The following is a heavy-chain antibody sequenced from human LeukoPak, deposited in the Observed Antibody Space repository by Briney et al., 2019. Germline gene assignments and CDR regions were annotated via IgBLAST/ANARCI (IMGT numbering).Heavy chain of an antibody. CDR1: GFTISSYW. D-gene: IGHD3-9*01. J-gene: IGHJ4*02. CDR2: IKQDGSEK. Sequence: HLGGSLRLSCAASGFTISSYWMNWVRQAPGKGLEWVANIKQDGSEKYYVDSVKGRFTVSRDNAKNSLYLQMNSLRAEDTAVYYCARGGRAYYDFLTGYYSSYFDYWGQGTLVTVSS. CDR3: ARGGRAYYDFLTGYYSSYFDY. V-gene: IGHV3-7*01.